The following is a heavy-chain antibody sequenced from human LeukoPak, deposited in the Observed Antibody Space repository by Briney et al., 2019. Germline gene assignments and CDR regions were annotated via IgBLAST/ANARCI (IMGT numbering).Heavy chain of an antibody. CDR2: IYSGGST. V-gene: IGHV3-53*01. CDR3: ARDHPYNNVDY. D-gene: IGHD1-1*01. J-gene: IGHJ4*02. Sequence: GGSLRLSCAASGFTVSSNYMSWVRQAPGKGLEWVSVIYSGGSTYYADSVKGRFTISRDNSKNTLYLQMNSLRAEDTAVYYCARDHPYNNVDYWGQGTLVTVSS. CDR1: GFTVSSNY.